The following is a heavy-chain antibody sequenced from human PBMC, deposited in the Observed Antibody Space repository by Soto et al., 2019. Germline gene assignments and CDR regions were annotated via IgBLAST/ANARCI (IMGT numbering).Heavy chain of an antibody. CDR3: ARDPESGYSGYDFSDY. J-gene: IGHJ4*02. Sequence: VKVSCKASGYTFACKCSSSARHAPGQGLEWMGWISAYNGNTNYAQKLQGRVTMTTDTSTSTAYMELRSLRSDDTAVYYCARDPESGYSGYDFSDYWGQGTLVTV. CDR1: GYTFACKC. V-gene: IGHV1-18*01. CDR2: ISAYNGNT. D-gene: IGHD5-12*01.